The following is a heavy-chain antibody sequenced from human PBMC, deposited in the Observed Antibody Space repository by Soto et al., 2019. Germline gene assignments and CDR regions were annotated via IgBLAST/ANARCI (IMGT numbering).Heavy chain of an antibody. CDR2: TYYRSKWYY. CDR1: GDIVSSNSAC. Sequence: SQTLSLTYAITGDIVSSNSACWSLVRRSPSRGLEWLGRTYYRSKWYYEYAVSVRGRITINPDTSKNQYSLQLNSVTPEDTAVYFCARGEQYRSRGWFDPWGRGTLVTVSS. CDR3: ARGEQYRSRGWFDP. D-gene: IGHD2-2*01. J-gene: IGHJ5*02. V-gene: IGHV6-1*01.